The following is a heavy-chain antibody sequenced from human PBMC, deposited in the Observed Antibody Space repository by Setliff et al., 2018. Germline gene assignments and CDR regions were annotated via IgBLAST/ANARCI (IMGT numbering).Heavy chain of an antibody. Sequence: ASVKVSCKASGYTFTRNGINWVRQAPGQGLEWMGWISVYNGNTHYAQKFQGRVTVTTDTSTTTAYMDLRSLRSDDTAVYYCASSVDYYDRSGYPYAMDVWGQGTTVTVSS. J-gene: IGHJ6*02. V-gene: IGHV1-18*01. D-gene: IGHD3-22*01. CDR1: GYTFTRNG. CDR3: ASSVDYYDRSGYPYAMDV. CDR2: ISVYNGNT.